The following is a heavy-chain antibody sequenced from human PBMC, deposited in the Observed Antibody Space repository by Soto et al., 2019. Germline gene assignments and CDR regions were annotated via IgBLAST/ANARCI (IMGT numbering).Heavy chain of an antibody. CDR3: AHTPPESQAARPPYFDY. D-gene: IGHD6-6*01. CDR1: GFSLSTSGVG. Sequence: QITLKESGPTLVKPTQTLTLTCTFSGFSLSTSGVGVGWIRQPPGKALEWLALIYWDDDKRYSPSLKSRLTITKDTSKHQVVLTMTNMDPVDTATYYCAHTPPESQAARPPYFDYWGQGTLVTVSS. V-gene: IGHV2-5*02. J-gene: IGHJ4*02. CDR2: IYWDDDK.